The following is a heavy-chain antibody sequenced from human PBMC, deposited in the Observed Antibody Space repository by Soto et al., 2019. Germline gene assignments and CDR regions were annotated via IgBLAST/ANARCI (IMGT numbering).Heavy chain of an antibody. CDR3: ARDLNWAFDH. J-gene: IGHJ5*02. V-gene: IGHV3-48*02. CDR1: GFPFSSNS. CDR2: ITGSGTTT. Sequence: PGGSLRLSCAASGFPFSSNSVNWVRQAPGKGLEWVSYITGSGTTTRYADSVKGRFTLSRDNAKNSLFLDMNSLTDEDTAVYYCARDLNWAFDHWGRGTLVTAPQ. D-gene: IGHD1-1*01.